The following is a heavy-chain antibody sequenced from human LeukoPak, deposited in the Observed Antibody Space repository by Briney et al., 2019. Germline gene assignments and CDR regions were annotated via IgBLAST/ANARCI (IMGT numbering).Heavy chain of an antibody. CDR3: ARDSPGGYSYGPRVYGMDV. J-gene: IGHJ6*02. D-gene: IGHD5-18*01. Sequence: PSETLSLTCTVSGGSISSGGYYWSWIRQHPGKGLEWIGYIYYSGSTYYNPSLKSRVTISVDTSKNQFSLKLSSVTAADTAVYYCARDSPGGYSYGPRVYGMDVWGQGTTVTVSS. CDR2: IYYSGST. CDR1: GGSISSGGYY. V-gene: IGHV4-31*03.